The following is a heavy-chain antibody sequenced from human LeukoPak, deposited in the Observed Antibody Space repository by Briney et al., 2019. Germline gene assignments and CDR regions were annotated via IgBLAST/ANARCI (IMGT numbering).Heavy chain of an antibody. CDR2: IWYDGSNK. D-gene: IGHD4-23*01. J-gene: IGHJ1*01. Sequence: GGSLRLSCAASGFTFSNYGMHWVRQAPGKGLEWVAVIWYDGSNKYYADSVKGRFTISRDNSKNTLYLQMNSLRAEDTAVYYCAKDGSDYGGNPAEYFQHWGQGTLVTVSS. V-gene: IGHV3-33*06. CDR1: GFTFSNYG. CDR3: AKDGSDYGGNPAEYFQH.